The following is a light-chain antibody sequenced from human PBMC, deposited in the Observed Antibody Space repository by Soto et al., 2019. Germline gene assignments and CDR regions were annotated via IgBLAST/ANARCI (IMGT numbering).Light chain of an antibody. CDR3: QQYNNWPLT. J-gene: IGKJ4*01. V-gene: IGKV3-15*01. Sequence: EIVMTQSPDTLSVSPRERATLSCRASQSVSSDLAWYEQKPGQAPRLLIYGASTRATGIPARFSGSGSGTEFTLTISSLQSEDFAVYYCQQYNNWPLTFGGGTKVDIK. CDR2: GAS. CDR1: QSVSSD.